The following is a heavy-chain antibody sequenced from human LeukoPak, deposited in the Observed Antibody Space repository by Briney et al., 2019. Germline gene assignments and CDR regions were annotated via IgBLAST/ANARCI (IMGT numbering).Heavy chain of an antibody. D-gene: IGHD6-19*01. V-gene: IGHV3-23*01. CDR3: AKDSDSYSSGWPPYDY. CDR1: GFTFSSYA. CDR2: ISGSGGST. Sequence: GGSLRLSCAASGFTFSSYAMSWVRQATGKGLEWVSAISGSGGSTYYADSVKGRFTISRDNSKNTLYLQMNSLRAEDTAVYYCAKDSDSYSSGWPPYDYWDQGTLVTVSS. J-gene: IGHJ4*02.